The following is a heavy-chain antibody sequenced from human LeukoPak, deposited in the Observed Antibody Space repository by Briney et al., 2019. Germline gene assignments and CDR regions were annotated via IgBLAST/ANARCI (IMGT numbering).Heavy chain of an antibody. CDR1: GFPFSSYS. V-gene: IGHV3-21*01. CDR3: ARVEGYYDSSGYGGYYYGMDV. J-gene: IGHJ6*02. Sequence: GGSLRLSCAASGFPFSSYSMNWVRQAPGKGLEWVSSISSSSSYIYYADSVKGRFTISRDNAKNSLYLQMNSLRAEDTAVYYCARVEGYYDSSGYGGYYYGMDVWGQGTTVTVSS. CDR2: ISSSSSYI. D-gene: IGHD3-22*01.